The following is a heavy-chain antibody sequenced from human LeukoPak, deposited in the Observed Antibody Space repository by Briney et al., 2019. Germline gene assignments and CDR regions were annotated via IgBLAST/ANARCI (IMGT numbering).Heavy chain of an antibody. V-gene: IGHV1-2*04. CDR1: GYTFTGYY. J-gene: IGHJ4*02. Sequence: ASVKVSCKASGYTFTGYYMHWVRQAPGQGLEWMGWINPNSGGTNYAQKFQGWVTMTRDTSISTAYMELSRLRSDDTAVYYCARVYYYDSSGYYNFDYWGQGTLVTVSS. CDR2: INPNSGGT. D-gene: IGHD3-22*01. CDR3: ARVYYYDSSGYYNFDY.